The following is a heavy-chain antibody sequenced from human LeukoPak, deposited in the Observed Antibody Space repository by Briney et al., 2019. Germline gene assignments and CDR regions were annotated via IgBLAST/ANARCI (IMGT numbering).Heavy chain of an antibody. CDR1: GFTISDYS. V-gene: IGHV3-48*01. Sequence: PGGSRRLSCAASGFTISDYSMNWVRQAPGKGLEWISWVGIDSGNTKYADSVKGRFTISGEKAKNSLYLQMSSLRVEDTAVYYCARDHNYAFDNWGQGTLVTVSS. D-gene: IGHD1-1*01. CDR2: VGIDSGNT. CDR3: ARDHNYAFDN. J-gene: IGHJ4*02.